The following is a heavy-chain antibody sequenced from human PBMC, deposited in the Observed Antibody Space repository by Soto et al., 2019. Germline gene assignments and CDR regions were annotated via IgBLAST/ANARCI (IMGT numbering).Heavy chain of an antibody. CDR1: GYSFSTSW. J-gene: IGHJ1*01. CDR3: ATRAEYYDFWSGYYGD. CDR2: IYPSDSDT. V-gene: IGHV5-51*01. Sequence: XESLKISCKGSGYSFSTSWIGWVRQMSGKGLEWMGTIYPSDSDTRYSPSFQGQVIISADKSTSTAYLQWRSLKASDTAMYYCATRAEYYDFWSGYYGDWGQGTLVTVSS. D-gene: IGHD3-3*01.